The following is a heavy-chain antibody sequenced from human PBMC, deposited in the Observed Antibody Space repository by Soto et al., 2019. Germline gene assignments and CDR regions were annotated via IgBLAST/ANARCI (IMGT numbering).Heavy chain of an antibody. J-gene: IGHJ4*02. V-gene: IGHV3-21*01. D-gene: IGHD2-21*02. Sequence: GGSLRLSCAASGFTFSSYSMNWVRQAPGKGLEWVSSISSSSSYIYYADSVKGRFTISRDNAKNTLYLQMNSLRAEDTAVYYCAKGLYFVVVTAILSDWGQGTLVTVSS. CDR3: AKGLYFVVVTAILSD. CDR2: ISSSSSYI. CDR1: GFTFSSYS.